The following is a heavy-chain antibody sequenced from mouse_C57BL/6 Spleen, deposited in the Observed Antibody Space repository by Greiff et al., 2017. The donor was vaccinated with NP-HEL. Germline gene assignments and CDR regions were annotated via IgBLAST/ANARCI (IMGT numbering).Heavy chain of an antibody. J-gene: IGHJ2*01. CDR2: IYPSDSET. D-gene: IGHD1-1*01. CDR1: GYTFTSYW. CDR3: AREGPFITTVVGFDD. Sequence: QVQLQQPGAELVRPGSSVKLSCKASGYTFTSYWMDWVKQRPGQGLEWIGNIYPSDSETHYNQKFKDKATLTVDKSSSTAYMQLSSLTSEDSAVYYCAREGPFITTVVGFDDWGQGTTLTVSS. V-gene: IGHV1-61*01.